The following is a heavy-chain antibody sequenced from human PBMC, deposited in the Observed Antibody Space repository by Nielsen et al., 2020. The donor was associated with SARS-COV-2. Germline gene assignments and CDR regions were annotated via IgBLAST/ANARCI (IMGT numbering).Heavy chain of an antibody. D-gene: IGHD3-3*01. CDR3: ARVRLPIFGNYYYGMDV. V-gene: IGHV3-21*04. Sequence: GGSLRLSCAASGFTFSSYSMNWVRQAPGKGLEWVSSISSSSSYIYYADSVKGRFTISRDNAKNSLYLQMNSLRAEDTAVYYCARVRLPIFGNYYYGMDVWGQGTTVTVSS. CDR1: GFTFSSYS. CDR2: ISSSSSYI. J-gene: IGHJ6*02.